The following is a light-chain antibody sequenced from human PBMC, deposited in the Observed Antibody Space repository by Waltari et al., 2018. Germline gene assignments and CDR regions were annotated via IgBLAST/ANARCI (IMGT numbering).Light chain of an antibody. V-gene: IGLV2-23*02. J-gene: IGLJ3*02. CDR1: SSDGGSYDL. CDR3: SSYTQSRTRV. CDR2: GVG. Sequence: QSALTQSASVSGSPGKSITISCTGTSSDGGSYDLVSWYQQLPGRAPTLIFFGVGKRPSGISDRFSGSKSGNTASLTISGLQSEDEAHYYCSSYTQSRTRVFGGGTK.